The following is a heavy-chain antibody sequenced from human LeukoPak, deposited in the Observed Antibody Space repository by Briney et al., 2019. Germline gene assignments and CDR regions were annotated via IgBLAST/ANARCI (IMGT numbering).Heavy chain of an antibody. CDR3: ASSGYYYDSSGYS. CDR1: GGSISSSSYY. D-gene: IGHD3-22*01. J-gene: IGHJ5*02. Sequence: SETLSLTCTVSGGSISSSSYYWGWIRQPPGKGLEWIGIIYHSGTTYYSPSLKSRVTISVDTSKNRFSLKVNSVTAADTAVYYCASSGYYYDSSGYSWGQGTLVTVSS. CDR2: IYHSGTT. V-gene: IGHV4-39*07.